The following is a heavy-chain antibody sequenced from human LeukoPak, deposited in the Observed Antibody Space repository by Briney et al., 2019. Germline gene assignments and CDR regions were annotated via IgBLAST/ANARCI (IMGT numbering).Heavy chain of an antibody. CDR1: GYIFIHYY. J-gene: IGHJ6*02. D-gene: IGHD3-10*01. V-gene: IGHV1-46*01. CDR3: PREGYGSGRRLGLDV. CDR2: INPSGGST. Sequence: GASVKVSCKASGYIFIHYYMQWVRQAPGQGLEWMTIINPSGGSTTYAQNFQGRVTMTRDTSTSTVYLEVNSRTSDDTAVYYCPREGYGSGRRLGLDVWGQGTTVTVSS.